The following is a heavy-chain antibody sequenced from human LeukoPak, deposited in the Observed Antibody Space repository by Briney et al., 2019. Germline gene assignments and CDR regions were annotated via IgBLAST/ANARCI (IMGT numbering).Heavy chain of an antibody. J-gene: IGHJ4*02. CDR1: GDSVSRNDGA. CDR3: AREVFKYGRFYFDY. CDR2: TYYRSKWNN. Sequence: SQTLSLTCAISGDSVSRNDGAWNWIRQSPSRGLEWMGKTYYRSKWNNDYAVSVKDRITINPDTSKDQFSLQLNSVTPEDTAVYYCAREVFKYGRFYFDYWGQGTPVTVSS. V-gene: IGHV6-1*01. D-gene: IGHD1-14*01.